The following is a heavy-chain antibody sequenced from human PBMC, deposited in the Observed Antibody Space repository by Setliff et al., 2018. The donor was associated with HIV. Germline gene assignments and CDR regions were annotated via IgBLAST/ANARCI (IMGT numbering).Heavy chain of an antibody. CDR1: GGSLSGYH. CDR2: INHSGST. CDR3: ARHIAGYSAYDLGWFDP. D-gene: IGHD5-12*01. V-gene: IGHV4-34*01. Sequence: SETLSLTCAVYGGSLSGYHWSWIRQSPEKGLEWIGEINHSGSTNYNPSLKSRVTMSVDTLKNHFSLKLSSVTAADTAVYYCARHIAGYSAYDLGWFDPWGQGTLVTVSS. J-gene: IGHJ5*02.